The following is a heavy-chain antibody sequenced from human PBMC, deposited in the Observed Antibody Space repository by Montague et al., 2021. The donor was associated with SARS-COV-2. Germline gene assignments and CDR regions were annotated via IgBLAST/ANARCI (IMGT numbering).Heavy chain of an antibody. D-gene: IGHD5-12*01. CDR1: GGSFSGYY. CDR3: ARRGYTHSRLDNAFDI. CDR2: INHSGST. V-gene: IGHV4-34*01. J-gene: IGHJ3*02. Sequence: SETLSLTCAVYGGSFSGYYWSWIRQPPGKGLEWIGEINHSGSTNYNPSLKSRVTISVDTSKNQFSLNLASVTATDTAVYYCARRGYTHSRLDNAFDIWGQGTMVTVSS.